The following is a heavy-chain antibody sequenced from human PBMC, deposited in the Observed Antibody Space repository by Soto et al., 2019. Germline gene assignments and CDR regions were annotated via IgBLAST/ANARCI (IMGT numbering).Heavy chain of an antibody. CDR1: GGSISSSNYY. D-gene: IGHD6-19*01. J-gene: IGHJ4*02. CDR3: ARLGAVAGLFDY. CDR2: MYYSGST. Sequence: SETLSLTCTVSGGSISSSNYYWGWIRQPPGKGLEWIGTMYYSGSTYYNPSLKSRVTISVDMSKNQFSLKLSSVTAADTAVYYCARLGAVAGLFDYWGQGTLVTVSS. V-gene: IGHV4-39*01.